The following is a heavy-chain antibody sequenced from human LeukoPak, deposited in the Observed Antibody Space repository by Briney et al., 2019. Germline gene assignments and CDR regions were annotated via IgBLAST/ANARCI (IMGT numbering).Heavy chain of an antibody. J-gene: IGHJ5*02. CDR2: IIPIFGTA. CDR1: GGTFSSYA. CDR3: AIYYDFWSGYSSNRLFDP. Sequence: SVKVSCKASGGTFSSYAISWVRQAPGQGLEWIGGIIPIFGTANYAQKFQGRVTITADESTSTAYMELSSLRSEDTAVYYCAIYYDFWSGYSSNRLFDPWGQGTLVTVSS. D-gene: IGHD3-3*01. V-gene: IGHV1-69*01.